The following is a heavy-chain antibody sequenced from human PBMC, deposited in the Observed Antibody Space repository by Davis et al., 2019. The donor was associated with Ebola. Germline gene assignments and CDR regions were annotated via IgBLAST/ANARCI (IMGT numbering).Heavy chain of an antibody. V-gene: IGHV1-58*02. J-gene: IGHJ4*02. Sequence: SVKVSCKTSGFTFSKAAIQWVRQARGQHPEWIGWIGVGNDIADYAQKFQEGVTISRDMSTSTVYMELSSLSSEDTAVYFCAAVYSGWSYYYFDLWGQGTQVTVSS. CDR1: GFTFSKAA. CDR3: AAVYSGWSYYYFDL. CDR2: IGVGNDIA. D-gene: IGHD6-19*01.